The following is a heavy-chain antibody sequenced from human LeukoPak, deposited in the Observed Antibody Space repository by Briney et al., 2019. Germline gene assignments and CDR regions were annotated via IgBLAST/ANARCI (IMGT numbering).Heavy chain of an antibody. J-gene: IGHJ4*02. Sequence: GGSLRLSCAASGFTFTDHWMHWVRQAPGKGLVWVSRIRSDGRDTNYADSVKGRFTISRDNAKNTLYLQMNSLGAEDTAVYYCGRGAVLGSGSIDYWGQGVLVTVSS. V-gene: IGHV3-74*01. CDR1: GFTFTDHW. CDR2: IRSDGRDT. CDR3: GRGAVLGSGSIDY. D-gene: IGHD3-10*01.